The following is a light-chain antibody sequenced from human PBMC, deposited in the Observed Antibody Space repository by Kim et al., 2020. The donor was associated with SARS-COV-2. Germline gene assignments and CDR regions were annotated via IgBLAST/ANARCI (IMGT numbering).Light chain of an antibody. CDR2: YDD. Sequence: PRKTAMITCVGTISGYKRVDEYQRKPGQAAVLVSYYDDDRPSGIPERYSGSTSANTATLTISRVEARDEADYYCQVWDSSSDHWVFGGGTKLTVL. J-gene: IGLJ3*02. V-gene: IGLV3-21*04. CDR1: ISGYKR. CDR3: QVWDSSSDHWV.